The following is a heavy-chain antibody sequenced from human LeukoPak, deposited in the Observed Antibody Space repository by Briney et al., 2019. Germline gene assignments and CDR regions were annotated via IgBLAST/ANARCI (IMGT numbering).Heavy chain of an antibody. CDR2: IHTSGST. CDR1: GGSSSSYY. CDR3: AISTNYYYYGMDV. V-gene: IGHV4-4*09. J-gene: IGHJ6*02. Sequence: SETLSLTCTVSGGSSSSYYWTWIRQPPGKGLEWIGYIHTSGSTNYNPSLKSRVTMSIDTSKNQFSLRLSSVTAADTAVYYCAISTNYYYYGMDVWGQGTTVTVSS.